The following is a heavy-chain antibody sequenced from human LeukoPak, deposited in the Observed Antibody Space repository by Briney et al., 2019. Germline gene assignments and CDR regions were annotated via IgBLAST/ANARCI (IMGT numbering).Heavy chain of an antibody. D-gene: IGHD2-2*01. CDR1: GFTFSSYG. Sequence: GGFLRLSCAASGFTFSSYGMHWVRQAPGKGLEWVAFIRYDGSNKYYADSVKGRFTISRDNSKNTLYVQMNSLRDEDTAVYYCAKGGYIVVNWFDPWGQGTLVTVSS. V-gene: IGHV3-30*02. J-gene: IGHJ5*02. CDR3: AKGGYIVVNWFDP. CDR2: IRYDGSNK.